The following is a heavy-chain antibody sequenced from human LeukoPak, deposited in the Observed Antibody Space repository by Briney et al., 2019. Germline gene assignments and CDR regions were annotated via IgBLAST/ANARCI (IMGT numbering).Heavy chain of an antibody. CDR1: GFNFSSYS. CDR3: ARDRRYYDTANAFDI. D-gene: IGHD3-22*01. CDR2: ISSSSGTI. J-gene: IGHJ3*02. Sequence: GGSLRLSCVASGFNFSSYSMNWVRQAPGKGLEWVSHISSSSGTIYYADSVQGRFTVSRDNAKNSLSLQMNSLRDEDTAVYYCARDRRYYDTANAFDIWGQGTMVTVSS. V-gene: IGHV3-48*02.